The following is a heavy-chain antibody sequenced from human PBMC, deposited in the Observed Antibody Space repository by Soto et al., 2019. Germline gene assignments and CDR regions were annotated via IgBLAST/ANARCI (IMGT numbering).Heavy chain of an antibody. CDR2: IIPIFGTA. CDR1: GGTFSSYA. J-gene: IGHJ4*02. D-gene: IGHD1-1*01. Sequence: SVKVSCKASGGTFSSYAISWVRQAPGQGLEWMGGIIPIFGTANYAQKFQGRVTITADESTSTAYMELSSLRSEDTAVYYCARAGLEPGHFDYWGQGTLVTVSS. V-gene: IGHV1-69*13. CDR3: ARAGLEPGHFDY.